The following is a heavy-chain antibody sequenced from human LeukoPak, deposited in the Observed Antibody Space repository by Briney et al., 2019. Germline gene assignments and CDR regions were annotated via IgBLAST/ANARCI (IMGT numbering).Heavy chain of an antibody. CDR1: GITSNNYA. V-gene: IGHV3-23*01. J-gene: IGHJ4*02. Sequence: PGGSLRLSCVVSGITSNNYAMSWVRQAPGKGLEWVSGIGGYGGGTNYADSVKGRFTISRDNAKNTVYLQMNSLRAEDTAVYYCARAIISGSYYVFGGQGTLVTVSS. CDR2: IGGYGGGT. D-gene: IGHD1-26*01. CDR3: ARAIISGSYYVF.